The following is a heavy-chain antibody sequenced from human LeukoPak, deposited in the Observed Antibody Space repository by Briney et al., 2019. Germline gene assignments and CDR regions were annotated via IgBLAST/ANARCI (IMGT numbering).Heavy chain of an antibody. CDR3: ARVRAYYDILTGTQVGYYFDY. V-gene: IGHV4-61*02. CDR2: IFTSGST. Sequence: PSETLSLTCTVSGGSISSGSYYWSWIRQPAGKGLEWIGRIFTSGSTNYNPSLKSRVTISVDTSKNQFSLKLNSVTAADTAVYYCARVRAYYDILTGTQVGYYFDYWGQGTLVTVSS. D-gene: IGHD3-9*01. J-gene: IGHJ4*02. CDR1: GGSISSGSYY.